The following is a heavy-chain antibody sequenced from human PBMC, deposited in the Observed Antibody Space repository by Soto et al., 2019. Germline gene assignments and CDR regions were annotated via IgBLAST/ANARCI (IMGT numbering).Heavy chain of an antibody. J-gene: IGHJ6*02. V-gene: IGHV4-4*02. CDR3: ARGCSGGSCYPLMDV. Sequence: SETLSLTCAVSGGSISSTSWWSWVRQPPGKGLEWIGDISHRGNTNYNPSLKSRLNISVDKSKNNFSLRLSSVTAADTAVYYCARGCSGGSCYPLMDVWGQGTTVTVSS. D-gene: IGHD2-15*01. CDR2: ISHRGNT. CDR1: GGSISSTSW.